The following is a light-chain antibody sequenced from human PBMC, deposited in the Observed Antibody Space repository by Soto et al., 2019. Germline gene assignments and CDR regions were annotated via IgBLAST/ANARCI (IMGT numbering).Light chain of an antibody. CDR2: EVS. CDR1: SSDVGSYNL. J-gene: IGLJ1*01. V-gene: IGLV2-23*02. CDR3: CSYAGSSTSV. Sequence: QSALTQPASVSGSPGQSITISCTGXSSDVGSYNLVSWYQQHPGKAPKLMIYEVSKRPSGVSNRFSGSKSGNTASLTISGLQAEDEADYYCCSYAGSSTSVFGTGTKXTVL.